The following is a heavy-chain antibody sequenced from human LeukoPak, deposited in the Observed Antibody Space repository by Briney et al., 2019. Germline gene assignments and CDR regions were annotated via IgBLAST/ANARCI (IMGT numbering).Heavy chain of an antibody. CDR1: GGAFSGYY. CDR3: ARLVCGGDCYSDY. Sequence: SETLSLTCAVYGGAFSGYYWSWIRQPPGKGLEWIGEINHSGSTNYNPSLKSRVTISVDTSKNQFSLKLSSVTAAHTAVYYCARLVCGGDCYSDYWGQGTLVTVSS. D-gene: IGHD2-21*02. CDR2: INHSGST. V-gene: IGHV4-34*01. J-gene: IGHJ4*02.